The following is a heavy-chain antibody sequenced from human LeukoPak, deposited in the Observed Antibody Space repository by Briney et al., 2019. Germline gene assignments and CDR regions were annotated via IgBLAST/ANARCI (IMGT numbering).Heavy chain of an antibody. CDR1: GFTFSSYG. D-gene: IGHD2/OR15-2a*01. J-gene: IGHJ4*02. CDR3: AKDVYEALDY. V-gene: IGHV3-30*02. CDR2: IRYDGSNK. Sequence: PGGSLRLSCAASGFTFSSYGMHWARQAPGKGLEWVAFIRYDGSNKYYADSVKGRFTISRDNSKNTLYLQMNSLRAEDTAVYYCAKDVYEALDYWGQGTLVTVSS.